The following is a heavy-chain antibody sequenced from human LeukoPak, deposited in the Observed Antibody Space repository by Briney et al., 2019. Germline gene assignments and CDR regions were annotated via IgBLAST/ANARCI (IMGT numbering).Heavy chain of an antibody. CDR2: ISWNSGSI. J-gene: IGHJ4*02. Sequence: PGGSLRLSCAASGFTFDDYAMHWVRQAPGKGLEWVSGISWNSGSIGYADSVKGRFTISRDNAKNSLYLQMNSLRAEDTALYYCARLPMVRGVIYFDYWGQGTLVTVSS. CDR3: ARLPMVRGVIYFDY. D-gene: IGHD3-10*01. V-gene: IGHV3-9*01. CDR1: GFTFDDYA.